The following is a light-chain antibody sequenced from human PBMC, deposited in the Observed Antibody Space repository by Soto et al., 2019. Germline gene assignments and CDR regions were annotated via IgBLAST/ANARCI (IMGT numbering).Light chain of an antibody. CDR2: EGS. J-gene: IGKJ1*01. CDR1: QSVSSY. V-gene: IGKV3-11*01. CDR3: QQRNNWPWT. Sequence: IVLTHSPATVSWSPEQTATLSCGASQSVSSYLAWYQQKAGQAPRLLIYEGSNRATGIPPRFGGSGSGTDSTFSISGLEPEDFAFYSCQQRNNWPWTFGQGTKVDIK.